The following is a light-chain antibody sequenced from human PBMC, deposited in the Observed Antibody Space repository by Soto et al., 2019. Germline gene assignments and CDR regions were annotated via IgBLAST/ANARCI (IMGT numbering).Light chain of an antibody. CDR2: GAS. J-gene: IGKJ1*01. CDR1: QSVSNNY. CDR3: HQDFNLPWT. Sequence: EILLTQKQGTLSLSPGERATLSCIASQSVSNNYLAWYQQKPGQAPRLLIYGASNRATGIPDRFSGSGSGTDFTLTISSLQPEDFAVYFCHQDFNLPWTFGQRTKVDI. V-gene: IGKV3-20*01.